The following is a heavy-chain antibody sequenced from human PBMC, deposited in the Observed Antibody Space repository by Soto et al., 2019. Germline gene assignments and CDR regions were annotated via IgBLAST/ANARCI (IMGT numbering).Heavy chain of an antibody. V-gene: IGHV3-53*04. J-gene: IGHJ4*02. CDR1: GFTVSSNY. Sequence: EVQLVESGGGLVQPGGSLRLSCAASGFTVSSNYMSWVRQAPGKGLEWVSVIYSGGSTYYADSVKGRFTISRHNYKNTLYLQMNSLRAEDTAVYYCARGRDIAVAGDYWGQGTLVTVSS. D-gene: IGHD6-19*01. CDR3: ARGRDIAVAGDY. CDR2: IYSGGST.